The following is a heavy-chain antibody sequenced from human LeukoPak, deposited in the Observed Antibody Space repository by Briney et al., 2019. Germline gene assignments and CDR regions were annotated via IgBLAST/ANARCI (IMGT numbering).Heavy chain of an antibody. CDR1: GGSISKDY. CDR3: QMATILAFDI. D-gene: IGHD5-24*01. CDR2: IDYSGST. Sequence: PSETLSLTCTVSGGSISKDYWSWIRQPPGKGLECIGYIDYSGSTNYKSSLKSRVTISVDTSRNKFSLKLSSVTAADTAVYYCQMATILAFDIWGQGTMVTVSS. J-gene: IGHJ3*02. V-gene: IGHV4-59*12.